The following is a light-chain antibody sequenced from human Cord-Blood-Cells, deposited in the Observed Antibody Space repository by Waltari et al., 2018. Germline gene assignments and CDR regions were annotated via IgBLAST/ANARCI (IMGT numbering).Light chain of an antibody. J-gene: IGLJ1*01. Sequence: QSALTQPASVSGSPGQSITISSTGTSSDVGGYNYFSWYQQHPGKAPKLMIYEVSNRPSGVSNRFSGSKSGNTASLTISGLQAEDEADYYCSSYTSSSTLVFGTGTKVTVL. CDR3: SSYTSSSTLV. CDR1: SSDVGGYNY. V-gene: IGLV2-14*01. CDR2: EVS.